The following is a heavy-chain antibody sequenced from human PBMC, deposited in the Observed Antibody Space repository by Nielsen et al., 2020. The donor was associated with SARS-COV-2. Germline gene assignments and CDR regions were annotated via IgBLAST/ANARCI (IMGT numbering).Heavy chain of an antibody. J-gene: IGHJ6*02. V-gene: IGHV3-30*04. CDR3: AKGKSSAYYHGMDV. Sequence: SCAASGFTFSSYAMHWVRQAPGKGLEWVAVISYDGSNKYYADSVKGRFTISRDNSKSSLYLQMNNLRPEDTALYYCAKGKSSAYYHGMDVWGQGTTVTVSS. D-gene: IGHD6-6*01. CDR2: ISYDGSNK. CDR1: GFTFSSYA.